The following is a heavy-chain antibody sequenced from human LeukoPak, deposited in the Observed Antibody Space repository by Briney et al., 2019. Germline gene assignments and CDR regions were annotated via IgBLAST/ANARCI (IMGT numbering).Heavy chain of an antibody. Sequence: SETLSLTCAVYGGSFSEYYWSWIRQAPGKGLEWIGYIYYSGSTNYNPSLKSRVTISVDTSKNQFSLKLSSVTAADTAVYYCAGAIAAAGSRGWFDPWGQGTLVTVSS. J-gene: IGHJ5*02. CDR3: AGAIAAAGSRGWFDP. D-gene: IGHD6-13*01. V-gene: IGHV4-59*08. CDR1: GGSFSEYY. CDR2: IYYSGST.